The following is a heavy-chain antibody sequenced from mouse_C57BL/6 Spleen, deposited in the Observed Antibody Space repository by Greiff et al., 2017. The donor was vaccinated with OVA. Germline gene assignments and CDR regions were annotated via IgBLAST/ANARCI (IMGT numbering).Heavy chain of an antibody. D-gene: IGHD1-1*01. J-gene: IGHJ1*03. CDR3: ARDYESFWYFDV. CDR2: IYPGDGDT. Sequence: VQLQQSGAELVKPGASVKISCKASGYAFSSYWLNWLKQRPGRGLEWIGQIYPGDGDTNYNGKFKGKAPLTADNSSRPAYMQLRSLTSEASAVYFCARDYESFWYFDVWGTGTTVTVSS. V-gene: IGHV1-80*01. CDR1: GYAFSSYW.